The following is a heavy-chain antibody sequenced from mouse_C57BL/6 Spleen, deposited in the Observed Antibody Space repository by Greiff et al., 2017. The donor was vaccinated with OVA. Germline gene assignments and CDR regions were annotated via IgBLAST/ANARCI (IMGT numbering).Heavy chain of an antibody. Sequence: QVQLQQPGAELVRPGSSVKLSCKASGYTFTSYWMHWVKQRPIQGLEWIGNIDTSDSETHYNQKFKDKATLTVDKSSSTAYMQRSSLTSEDSAVYYCARGDPFITTVVGDYWGKGTTLTVSS. CDR3: ARGDPFITTVVGDY. J-gene: IGHJ2*01. D-gene: IGHD1-1*01. V-gene: IGHV1-52*01. CDR1: GYTFTSYW. CDR2: IDTSDSET.